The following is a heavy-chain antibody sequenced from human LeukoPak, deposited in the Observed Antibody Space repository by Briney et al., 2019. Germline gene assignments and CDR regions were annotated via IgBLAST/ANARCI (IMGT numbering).Heavy chain of an antibody. V-gene: IGHV3-9*01. J-gene: IGHJ5*02. D-gene: IGHD3-10*01. CDR2: ISWNSGSI. CDR1: GFTFDDYA. CDR3: ARVPMVRGVISWFDP. Sequence: PGGSLRLSCAASGFTFDDYAMHWVRQAPGKGLEWVSGISWNSGSIGYADSVKGRFTISRDNAKNSLYLQMNSLRAEDTAVYYCARVPMVRGVISWFDPWGQGTLVTVSS.